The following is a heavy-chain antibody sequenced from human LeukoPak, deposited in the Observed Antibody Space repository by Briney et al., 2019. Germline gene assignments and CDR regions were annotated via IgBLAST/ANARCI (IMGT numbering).Heavy chain of an antibody. J-gene: IGHJ4*02. CDR1: GYNLNTYH. Sequence: ASVKVSCKASGYNLNTYHMHWVRQTPGQGLEWMGIITSTGTTTICAQKFQGRVTMTRDTSTSTVYMDLSSLRSDDTAVYYCATEYVRTHYFDWWGQGTLVTVSS. V-gene: IGHV1-46*02. CDR3: ATEYVRTHYFDW. CDR2: ITSTGTTT. D-gene: IGHD3-16*01.